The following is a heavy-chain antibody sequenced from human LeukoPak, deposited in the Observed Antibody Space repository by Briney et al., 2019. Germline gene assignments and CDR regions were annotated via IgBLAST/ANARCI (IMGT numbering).Heavy chain of an antibody. Sequence: PGGSLRLSWAASGFTFSSYAMSWVRQAPGKGLEWVSAISGSGGSTYYADSVKGRFTISRDNSKNTLYLQMNSLRAEDTAVYYCAKDVEMATIDYYYYGMDVWGQGTTVTVSS. CDR1: GFTFSSYA. CDR3: AKDVEMATIDYYYYGMDV. CDR2: ISGSGGST. J-gene: IGHJ6*02. V-gene: IGHV3-23*01. D-gene: IGHD5-24*01.